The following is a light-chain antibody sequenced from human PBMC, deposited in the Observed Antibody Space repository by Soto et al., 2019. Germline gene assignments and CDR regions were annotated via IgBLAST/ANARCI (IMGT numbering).Light chain of an antibody. Sequence: EIVLTQSPATLSVSPGEGATLSCRASQSIGLTLAWYQHKPVQAPRLIFDGASIRATGIPARFSGSGSGTVFTLTISSLHPDDFATYYRQHYNRYSWAFGQGTKVDIK. J-gene: IGKJ1*01. CDR2: GAS. CDR1: QSIGLT. CDR3: QHYNRYSWA. V-gene: IGKV3-15*01.